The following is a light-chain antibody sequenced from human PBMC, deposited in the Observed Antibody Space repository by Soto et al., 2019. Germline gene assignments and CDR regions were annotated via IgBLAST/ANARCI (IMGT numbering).Light chain of an antibody. CDR3: AAWDDSLNGWV. V-gene: IGLV1-44*01. Sequence: QSVLTQPPSASGTPGQRVTISCSGGSSNIGRTAVNWYQQLPGTAPKLLVYTTDQRPSGVPDRFSGSKSGTSASLAISGLQSEDEADYYCAAWDDSLNGWVFGGGTKLTVL. CDR2: TTD. CDR1: SSNIGRTA. J-gene: IGLJ3*02.